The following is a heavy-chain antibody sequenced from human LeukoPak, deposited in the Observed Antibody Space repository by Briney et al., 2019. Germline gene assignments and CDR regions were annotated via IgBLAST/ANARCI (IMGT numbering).Heavy chain of an antibody. V-gene: IGHV1-8*02. CDR3: VRRNY. J-gene: IGHJ4*02. CDR2: MNPNSGNT. CDR1: GYTFTGYY. Sequence: ASVKVSCKASGYTFTGYYIHWVRQAPGKGLEWMGWMNPNSGNTGYAQKFQGRVTMTRNTSISTAYMELSSLRSEDTAVYYCVRRNYWGQGTLVTVSS.